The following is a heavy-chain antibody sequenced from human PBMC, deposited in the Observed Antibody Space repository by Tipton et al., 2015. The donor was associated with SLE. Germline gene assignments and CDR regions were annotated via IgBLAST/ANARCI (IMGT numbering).Heavy chain of an antibody. V-gene: IGHV4-61*09. Sequence: TLSLTCTVSGGSVTSGNYYWTWIRQPAGKGLEWIGHTLTSGATNYNPSLKSRVTISVDTSKNHFSLKLKSVTAADTAVYYCVMQQLVGRSFDYWGQGTLVTVSS. CDR1: GGSVTSGNYY. CDR3: VMQQLVGRSFDY. J-gene: IGHJ4*02. CDR2: TLTSGAT. D-gene: IGHD6-13*01.